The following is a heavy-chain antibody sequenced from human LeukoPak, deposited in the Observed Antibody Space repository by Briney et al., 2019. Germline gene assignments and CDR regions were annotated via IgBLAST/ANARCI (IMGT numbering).Heavy chain of an antibody. J-gene: IGHJ4*02. D-gene: IGHD2-2*01. V-gene: IGHV1-2*02. CDR2: INPNSGGT. Sequence: ASVKVSCKASGYTFTGYYMHWVRQAPGQGLEWKGWINPNSGGTNYAQKFQGRVTMTRDTSISTAYMELSRLRSDDTAVYYCTYCSSTSCHFDYWGQGTLVTVSS. CDR1: GYTFTGYY. CDR3: TYCSSTSCHFDY.